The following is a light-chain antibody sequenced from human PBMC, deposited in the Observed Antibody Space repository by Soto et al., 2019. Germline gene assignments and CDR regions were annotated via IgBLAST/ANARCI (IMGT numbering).Light chain of an antibody. V-gene: IGLV2-8*01. Sequence: QSALTHPPSASGSPGQSVTISCTGTSSDVGGYNYVSWYQQHPGKAPKLMIYEVSKRPSGVPDRFSGSKSGNTASLTVSGRQAEDEADYYCSSYAGSNNYVFGTGTKLTVL. CDR1: SSDVGGYNY. CDR2: EVS. J-gene: IGLJ1*01. CDR3: SSYAGSNNYV.